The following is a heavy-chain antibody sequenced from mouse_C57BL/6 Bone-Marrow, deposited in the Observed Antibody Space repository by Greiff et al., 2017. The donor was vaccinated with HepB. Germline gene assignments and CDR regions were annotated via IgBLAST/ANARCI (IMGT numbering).Heavy chain of an antibody. J-gene: IGHJ2*01. V-gene: IGHV1-19*01. D-gene: IGHD4-1*01. Sequence: EVKLMESGPVLVKPGASVKMSCKASGYTFTDYYMNWVKQSHGKSLEWIGVINPYNGGTSYNQKFKGKATLTVDKSSSTAYMELNSLTSEDSAVYYCARGGELGRGYFDYWGQGTTLTVSS. CDR1: GYTFTDYY. CDR2: INPYNGGT. CDR3: ARGGELGRGYFDY.